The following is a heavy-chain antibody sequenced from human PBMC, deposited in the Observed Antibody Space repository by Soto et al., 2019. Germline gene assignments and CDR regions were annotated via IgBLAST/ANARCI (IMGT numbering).Heavy chain of an antibody. CDR1: GGSISSYY. Sequence: SETLSLTCTVSGGSISSYYWSWIRQPPGKGLEWIGYIYYSGSTNYNPSLKSRVTISVDTSKNQFSLKLSSVTAADTAVYYCARHARGEIAVAGAAFDIWGQGTMVTVSS. CDR2: IYYSGST. J-gene: IGHJ3*02. D-gene: IGHD6-19*01. CDR3: ARHARGEIAVAGAAFDI. V-gene: IGHV4-59*08.